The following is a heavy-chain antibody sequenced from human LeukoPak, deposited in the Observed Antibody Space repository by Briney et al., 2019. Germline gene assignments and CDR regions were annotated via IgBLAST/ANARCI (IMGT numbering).Heavy chain of an antibody. J-gene: IGHJ6*03. V-gene: IGHV3-48*01. D-gene: IGHD3-22*01. CDR2: ISSSSSTI. CDR1: GFTFSSYS. CDR3: ATTSGYYYYYYYMDV. Sequence: RTGGSLRLSCAASGFTFSSYSMNWVRQAPGKGLEWVSYISSSSSTIYYADSVKGRFTISRDNAKNSLYLQMNSLRAEDTAVYYCATTSGYYYYYYYMDVWGKGTTVTVSS.